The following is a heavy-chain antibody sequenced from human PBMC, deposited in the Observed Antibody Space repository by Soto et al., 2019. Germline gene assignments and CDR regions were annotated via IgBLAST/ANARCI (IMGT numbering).Heavy chain of an antibody. V-gene: IGHV1-18*01. CDR3: AREGDVPYYYSGMDV. CDR1: GYTFTSYG. J-gene: IGHJ6*02. CDR2: IGGYNGKT. Sequence: ASVKVSCKASGYTFTSYGISWVRQAPGQGLEWMGWIGGYNGKTNYAQKVQDRVTMTTDTSTSTVYMELRSLRSDDTAVYYCAREGDVPYYYSGMDVWGQGTTVTV. D-gene: IGHD2-21*02.